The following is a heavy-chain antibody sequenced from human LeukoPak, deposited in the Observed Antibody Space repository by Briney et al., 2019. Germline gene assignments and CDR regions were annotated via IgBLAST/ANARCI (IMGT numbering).Heavy chain of an antibody. V-gene: IGHV1-18*01. J-gene: IGHJ4*02. Sequence: ASVKVSCKASGYTFTSYGISWVRQAPGQGLEWMGWISAYNGNTKYAQKLQDRVTMTTDTSTNTAYMELRSLRSDDTAVYYCARDPYSYDSSGHYRALDYWGQGTLVTVSS. CDR2: ISAYNGNT. CDR1: GYTFTSYG. CDR3: ARDPYSYDSSGHYRALDY. D-gene: IGHD3-22*01.